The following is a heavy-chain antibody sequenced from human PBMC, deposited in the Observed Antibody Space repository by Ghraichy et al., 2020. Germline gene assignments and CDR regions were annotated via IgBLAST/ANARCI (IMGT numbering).Heavy chain of an antibody. Sequence: GGSLRRSCAVSGLTFSNFAMAWVRQAPGKGLEWVSTISGSGGSIWYADSGKGRFIISRDNSRSTFYLQMNSLRAEDTAVYYCAKGKGSGSYVNWSFNIWGRGTPVTVSP. V-gene: IGHV3-23*01. CDR1: GLTFSNFA. D-gene: IGHD1-26*01. CDR3: AKGKGSGSYVNWSFNI. CDR2: ISGSGGSI. J-gene: IGHJ2*01.